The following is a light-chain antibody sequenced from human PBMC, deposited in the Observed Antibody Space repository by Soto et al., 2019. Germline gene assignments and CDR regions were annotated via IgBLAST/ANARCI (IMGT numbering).Light chain of an antibody. J-gene: IGLJ1*01. CDR1: SSDVGDD. CDR2: DVS. CDR3: SSFISGDTPFYV. V-gene: IGLV2-14*03. Sequence: QPAPLSGSPGQSITISSPGTSSDVGDDVSWYQHHPDKAPKVMIYDVSSRPSGVSNRFSGSKSGGSASLTISGLQAEDEAEYYCSSFISGDTPFYVFAAGTKVTVL.